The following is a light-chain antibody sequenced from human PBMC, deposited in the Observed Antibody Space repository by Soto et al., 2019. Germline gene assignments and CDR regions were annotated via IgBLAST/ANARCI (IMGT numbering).Light chain of an antibody. CDR3: QQSYSTPYT. CDR2: AAS. Sequence: DIQMTQSPSSLSASVGDKITITCRASQSITTYLNWYQQKPGTAPKLLIYAASSLQSAVPSRFSGIGSGTDFTLTISSLQPEDVATYHCQQSYSTPYTFGQGTKLEIK. V-gene: IGKV1-39*01. CDR1: QSITTY. J-gene: IGKJ2*01.